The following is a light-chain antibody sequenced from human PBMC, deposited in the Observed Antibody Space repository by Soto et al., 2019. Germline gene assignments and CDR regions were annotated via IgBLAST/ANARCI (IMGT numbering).Light chain of an antibody. V-gene: IGKV1-9*01. CDR1: QVISSY. Sequence: DVPVTQAPSFLSCSAGVIVTITCRASQVISSYLAWYQQKPGRAPKLLIYAASTLQSGVPSRFSGSGFGTDFTLTISSLQPEDSAIYYCQQSDTCPITVAQGTRLEI. CDR3: QQSDTCPIT. J-gene: IGKJ5*01. CDR2: AAS.